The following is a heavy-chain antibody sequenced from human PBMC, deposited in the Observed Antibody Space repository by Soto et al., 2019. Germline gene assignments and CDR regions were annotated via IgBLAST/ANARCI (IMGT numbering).Heavy chain of an antibody. Sequence: SETLSLTCAVYGGSFSCYYWSWIRQPPGKGLEWIGEINHSGSTNYNPSLKSRVTISVDTSKNQFSLKLSSVTAADTAVYYCARGRAGYCSSTSCYPSGRYYYYYGMDVWGQGTTVTVSS. V-gene: IGHV4-34*01. CDR1: GGSFSCYY. D-gene: IGHD2-2*01. CDR3: ARGRAGYCSSTSCYPSGRYYYYYGMDV. J-gene: IGHJ6*02. CDR2: INHSGST.